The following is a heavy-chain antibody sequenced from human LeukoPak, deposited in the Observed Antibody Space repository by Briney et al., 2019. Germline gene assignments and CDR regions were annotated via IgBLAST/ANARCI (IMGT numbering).Heavy chain of an antibody. D-gene: IGHD3-9*01. CDR3: ARLIYYDILTDHDAFDI. J-gene: IGHJ3*02. V-gene: IGHV4-59*01. CDR2: IYNSGST. CDR1: GDSFSYFY. Sequence: KPSETLSLTCTVSGDSFSYFYWSWIRQPPGKGLEWIGYIYNSGSTNYNPSLKSRVTISVDTSKNQFSLKLSSVTAADTAVYYCARLIYYDILTDHDAFDIWGQGTMVTVSS.